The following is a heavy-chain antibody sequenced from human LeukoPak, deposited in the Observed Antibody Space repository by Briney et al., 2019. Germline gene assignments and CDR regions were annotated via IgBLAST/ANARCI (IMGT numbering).Heavy chain of an antibody. CDR2: IYHSGST. CDR3: ARGGDYGDYHFDY. V-gene: IGHV4-30-2*01. D-gene: IGHD4-17*01. Sequence: SQTLSLTCAVSGGSMSSGGYSWSWIRQPPGKGLEWIGYIYHSGSTYYNPSLKSRVTISVDRSKNQFSLKLSSVTAADTAVYYCARGGDYGDYHFDYWGQGTLVTVSS. CDR1: GGSMSSGGYS. J-gene: IGHJ4*02.